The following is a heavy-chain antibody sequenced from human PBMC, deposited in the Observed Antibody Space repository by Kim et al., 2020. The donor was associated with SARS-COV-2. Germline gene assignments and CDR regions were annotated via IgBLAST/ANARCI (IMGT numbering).Heavy chain of an antibody. J-gene: IGHJ4*02. CDR3: ARWERRYGSGNYYKYYFDY. CDR1: GFTFNSYC. CDR2: IKQDGSEK. Sequence: GGSLRLSCAASGFTFNSYCMSWVRQALGKGLEWVANIKQDGSEKYYVDSVKGRFTISRDNAKNSLYLQMNSLRAEDTAVYYCARWERRYGSGNYYKYYFDYWGQGTLVTVSS. D-gene: IGHD3-10*01. V-gene: IGHV3-7*03.